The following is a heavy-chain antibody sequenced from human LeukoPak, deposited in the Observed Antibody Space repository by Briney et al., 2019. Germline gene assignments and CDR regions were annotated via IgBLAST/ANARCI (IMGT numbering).Heavy chain of an antibody. J-gene: IGHJ4*02. CDR3: TRRAIAVAVSFDY. D-gene: IGHD6-19*01. CDR1: GFTFSGSA. Sequence: GGSLRLSYAASGFTFSGSAMHWVRQASGKGLEWVGRIRSKANSYATAYAASVKGRFTISRDDSKNTAYLQMNSLKTEDTAVYYCTRRAIAVAVSFDYWGQGTLVTVSS. CDR2: IRSKANSYAT. V-gene: IGHV3-73*01.